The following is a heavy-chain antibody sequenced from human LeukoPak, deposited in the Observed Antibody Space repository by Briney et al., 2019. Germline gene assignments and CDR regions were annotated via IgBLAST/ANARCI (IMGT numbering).Heavy chain of an antibody. V-gene: IGHV3-21*01. D-gene: IGHD5-12*01. CDR3: ARDFRYEGDY. J-gene: IGHJ4*02. CDR1: GYTFITFNTYA. Sequence: GGSLRLSCEGSGYTFITFNTYALSWVRQAPGKGLEWVSSISSDSLYIYYADSVKGRFTISRDNAPNSLYLQMNSLRVEDTAVYYCARDFRYEGDYWGQGTLVTVSS. CDR2: ISSDSLYI.